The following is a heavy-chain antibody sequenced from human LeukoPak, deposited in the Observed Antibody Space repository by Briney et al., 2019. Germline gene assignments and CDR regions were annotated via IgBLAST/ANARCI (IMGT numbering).Heavy chain of an antibody. V-gene: IGHV3-23*01. D-gene: IGHD5-18*01. Sequence: PGGSLILCCSASGFAFSSYAMSWVRQAPGKGLEWVSAISGSGGSTYYADSVKGRFTISRDNSKNTLYLQMNSLSAEDTAVYYCAKDLGYSYGSYFDYWGQGTLVTVSS. J-gene: IGHJ4*02. CDR2: ISGSGGST. CDR1: GFAFSSYA. CDR3: AKDLGYSYGSYFDY.